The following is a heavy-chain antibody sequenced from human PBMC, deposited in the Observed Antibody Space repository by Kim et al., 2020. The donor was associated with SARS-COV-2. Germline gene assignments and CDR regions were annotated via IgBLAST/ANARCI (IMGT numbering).Heavy chain of an antibody. CDR3: ARETYYYDSSGYDY. Sequence: PSLKSRVTKSVGTSKNQFSLKLSSVTAADTAVYYCARETYYYDSSGYDYWGQGTLVTVSS. D-gene: IGHD3-22*01. V-gene: IGHV4-59*01. J-gene: IGHJ4*02.